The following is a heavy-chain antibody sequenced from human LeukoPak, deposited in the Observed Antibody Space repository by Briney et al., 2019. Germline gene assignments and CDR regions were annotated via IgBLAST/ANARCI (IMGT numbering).Heavy chain of an antibody. CDR2: INPNNGGT. J-gene: IGHJ4*02. V-gene: IGHV1-2*02. Sequence: ASVKVSCKASGYTFTGYYMHWLRQAPGQGLEWMGWINPNNGGTNYAQRFQGRVTMTRDTLINTAYMEVGRLRFDDTAVYYCASGPSLGTTHPYFDYWGQGTLVTVSS. CDR1: GYTFTGYY. D-gene: IGHD2-15*01. CDR3: ASGPSLGTTHPYFDY.